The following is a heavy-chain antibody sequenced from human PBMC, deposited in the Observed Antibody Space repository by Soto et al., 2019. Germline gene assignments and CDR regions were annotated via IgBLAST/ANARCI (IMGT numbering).Heavy chain of an antibody. CDR3: ARGGRFAVADTDY. CDR1: GYTFTNYG. V-gene: IGHV1-18*01. Sequence: QVQLVQSGVEVKKPGASVRVSCKASGYTFTNYGITWVRQAPGQGLEWLGWISGYNGNTNYAQKFQGRVTMTTDTSTSTAYMDLTSLRYDDTAVYYCARGGRFAVADTDYWGQGPLLTVSS. CDR2: ISGYNGNT. D-gene: IGHD3-3*01. J-gene: IGHJ4*02.